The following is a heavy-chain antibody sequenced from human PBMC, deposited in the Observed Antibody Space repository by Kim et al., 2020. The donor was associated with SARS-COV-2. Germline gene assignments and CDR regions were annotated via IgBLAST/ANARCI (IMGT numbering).Heavy chain of an antibody. CDR3: ARPANQGLPAAFHY. J-gene: IGHJ4*02. V-gene: IGHV5-51*01. D-gene: IGHD2-2*01. Sequence: PSFKGQVTISADKSINTAYLQWSNLKASDTAMYYCARPANQGLPAAFHYWGQGTLVTVSS.